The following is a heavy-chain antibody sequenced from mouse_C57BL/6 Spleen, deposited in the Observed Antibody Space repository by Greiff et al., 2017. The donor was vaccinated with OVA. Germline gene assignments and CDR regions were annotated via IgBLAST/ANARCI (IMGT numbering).Heavy chain of an antibody. CDR2: IHPSDSDT. J-gene: IGHJ2*01. D-gene: IGHD1-1*01. CDR1: GYTFTSYW. CDR3: AICDTTVVANYFDY. V-gene: IGHV1-74*01. Sequence: QVQLKQPGAELVKPGASVKVSCKASGYTFTSYWMHWVKQRPGQGLEWIGRIHPSDSDTNYNQKFKGKATLTVDKSSSTAYMQLSSLISEDSAVYYCAICDTTVVANYFDYWGQGTTLTVSS.